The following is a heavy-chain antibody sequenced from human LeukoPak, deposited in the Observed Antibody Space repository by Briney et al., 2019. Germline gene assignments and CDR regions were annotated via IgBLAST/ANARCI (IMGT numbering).Heavy chain of an antibody. CDR1: GFTFSDYY. D-gene: IGHD3-10*01. CDR3: AGFDGQLLWFGELYVDY. Sequence: GGSLRLSCAASGFTFSDYYMSWIRQAPGKGLEWVSYISSSGNTIYYADSVKGRFTISRDNAKNSLYLQMNSLRAEDTAVYYCAGFDGQLLWFGELYVDYWGQGTLVTVSS. CDR2: ISSSGNTI. V-gene: IGHV3-11*01. J-gene: IGHJ4*02.